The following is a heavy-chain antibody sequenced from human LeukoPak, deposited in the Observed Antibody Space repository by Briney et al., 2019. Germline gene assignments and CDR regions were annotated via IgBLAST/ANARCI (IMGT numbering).Heavy chain of an antibody. V-gene: IGHV4-4*07. D-gene: IGHD3-22*01. CDR2: IYTSGRT. Sequence: PSETLSLTYTVSGGSMSNYYWTWIRQPAGKGLEWIGRIYTSGRTNYNPSLKSRVTMSLDTSKNQFSVKLSSVTAADTAVYYCARISNYSDSSGYHNWFDPWGQGTLVTVSS. J-gene: IGHJ5*02. CDR1: GGSMSNYY. CDR3: ARISNYSDSSGYHNWFDP.